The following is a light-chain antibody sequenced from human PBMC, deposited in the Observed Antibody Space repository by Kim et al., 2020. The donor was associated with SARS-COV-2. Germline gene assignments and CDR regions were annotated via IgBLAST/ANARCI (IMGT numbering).Light chain of an antibody. CDR1: QSISYY. V-gene: IGKV1-39*01. CDR2: TAS. J-gene: IGKJ5*01. Sequence: DIQMTQSPSSLSASVGDTVNITCRASQSISYYLSWYRYSPPGRAPELLLYTASALFAGAPSRFDGRGSGTDFTLTITNLQPEDFATYFCQQTYSSPTTFGQGTRLEIK. CDR3: QQTYSSPTT.